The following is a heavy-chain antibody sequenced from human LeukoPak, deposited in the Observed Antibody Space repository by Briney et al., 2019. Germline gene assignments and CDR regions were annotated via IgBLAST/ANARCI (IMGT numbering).Heavy chain of an antibody. D-gene: IGHD3-3*01. Sequence: SETLSLTCAVDGGSFSGYYWSWIRQPPGKGLEWIGEINHSGSTNYNPSLKSRVTISVDTSKNQFSLKLSSVTAADTAVYYCASKALYDFWSGPDYWGQGTLVTVSS. CDR2: INHSGST. J-gene: IGHJ4*02. V-gene: IGHV4-34*01. CDR3: ASKALYDFWSGPDY. CDR1: GGSFSGYY.